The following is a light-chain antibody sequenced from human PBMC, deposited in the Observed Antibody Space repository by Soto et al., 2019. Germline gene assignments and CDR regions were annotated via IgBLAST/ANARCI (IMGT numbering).Light chain of an antibody. Sequence: EVVMTHSPATLSVSPWERATLSCRASQTVRDNLGWYQQKPGLPPRLLIYGATTRATGIPARFSGSGSGTEFTLTISSLQSEDFAVYYRQQYNNWPLTFGGGTKVDIK. J-gene: IGKJ4*01. CDR2: GAT. CDR3: QQYNNWPLT. V-gene: IGKV3D-15*01. CDR1: QTVRDN.